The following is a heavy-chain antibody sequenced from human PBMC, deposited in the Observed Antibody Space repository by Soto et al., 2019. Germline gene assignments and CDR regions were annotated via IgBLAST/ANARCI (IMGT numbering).Heavy chain of an antibody. J-gene: IGHJ4*02. CDR2: ISNDGNFE. V-gene: IGHV3-30*03. Sequence: GGSLRLSCVASGFSFISYSMHWVRQAPGKGLEWVAVISNDGNFEYYADSVKGRFTISRDNSKNTLFLQLNSLRAEDTAIYYCARVGGWLQLGYWGQGTLVTVSS. CDR3: ARVGGWLQLGY. CDR1: GFSFISYS. D-gene: IGHD5-12*01.